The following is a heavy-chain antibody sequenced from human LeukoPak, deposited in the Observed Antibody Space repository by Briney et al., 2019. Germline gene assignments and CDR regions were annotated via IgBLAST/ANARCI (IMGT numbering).Heavy chain of an antibody. CDR2: IYYNGSA. CDR1: GASISVYH. D-gene: IGHD3-10*01. V-gene: IGHV4-59*01. CDR3: AKGGVLQYNWFDP. J-gene: IGHJ5*02. Sequence: SETLSLACTVSGASISVYHWSWIRQPPGKGPERIGCIYYNGSANYNPSLKSRVTISGDTSKNQFSLKLSSVTAADTAVYYCAKGGVLQYNWFDPWGQGTLVTVSS.